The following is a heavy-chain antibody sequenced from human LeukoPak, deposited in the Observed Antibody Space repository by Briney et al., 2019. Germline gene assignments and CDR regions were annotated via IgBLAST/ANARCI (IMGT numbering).Heavy chain of an antibody. CDR3: ARDSELYNWFDP. J-gene: IGHJ5*02. V-gene: IGHV1-2*02. Sequence: ASVKVSCKASGYTFTGYYLHWVRQAPGQGPEWMGWINPNSGGTNYAQKFQGRVTMTRDTSSSTAYMELSRLRSDDTAVYFCARDSELYNWFDPWGQGTLVTVSS. CDR1: GYTFTGYY. CDR2: INPNSGGT. D-gene: IGHD1-14*01.